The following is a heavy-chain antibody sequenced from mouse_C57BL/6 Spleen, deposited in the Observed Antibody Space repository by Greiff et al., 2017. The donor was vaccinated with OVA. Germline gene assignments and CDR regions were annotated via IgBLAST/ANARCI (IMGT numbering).Heavy chain of an antibody. CDR2: ISDGGSYT. D-gene: IGHD2-5*01. Sequence: EVMLVESGGGLVKPGGSLKLSCAASGFTFSSYAMSWVRQTPEKRLEWVATISDGGSYTYYPDNVKGRFTISRDNAKNNLYLQMSHLKSEDTAMYYCARGGYSNYEAWFAYWGQGTLVTVSA. CDR1: GFTFSSYA. CDR3: ARGGYSNYEAWFAY. J-gene: IGHJ3*01. V-gene: IGHV5-4*03.